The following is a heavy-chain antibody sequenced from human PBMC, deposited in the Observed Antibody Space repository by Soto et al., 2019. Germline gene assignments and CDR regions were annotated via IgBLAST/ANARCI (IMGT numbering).Heavy chain of an antibody. J-gene: IGHJ5*02. D-gene: IGHD6-13*01. CDR2: ISAYNGNT. Sequence: QVQLVQSGAEVKKPGASVKVSCKASGYTFTSYGISWVRQAPGQGLEWMGWISAYNGNTNYAQKLQGRVTMTTDTATSTANMELRSLGSDDTAVYYCARDLWGHEQQLVQEFDPWGQGTLVTVSS. CDR1: GYTFTSYG. CDR3: ARDLWGHEQQLVQEFDP. V-gene: IGHV1-18*01.